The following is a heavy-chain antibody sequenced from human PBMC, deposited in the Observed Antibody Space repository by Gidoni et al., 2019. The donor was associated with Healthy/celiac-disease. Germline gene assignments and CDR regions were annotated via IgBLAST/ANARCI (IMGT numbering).Heavy chain of an antibody. J-gene: IGHJ4*02. V-gene: IGHV3-53*01. CDR3: ARARSSGEMMYYFDY. Sequence: EVQLVESGGGLIQPGGSLRLSCAASGFTVSSNYMSWVRQAPGKGLGWVSVSYSGGSTYYADSVKGRFTISRDNSKNTLYLQMNSLRAEDTAVYYCARARSSGEMMYYFDYWGQGTLVTVSS. CDR2: SYSGGST. D-gene: IGHD2-15*01. CDR1: GFTVSSNY.